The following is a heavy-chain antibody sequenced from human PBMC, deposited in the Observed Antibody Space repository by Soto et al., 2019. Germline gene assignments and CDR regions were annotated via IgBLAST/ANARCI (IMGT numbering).Heavy chain of an antibody. CDR1: GGTFSSYA. CDR2: IIPIFGTA. J-gene: IGHJ6*01. CDR3: ASPTRRGYSYGYYYYGMDV. Sequence: ASVKVSCKASGGTFSSYAISWVRQAPGEGLEWMGGIIPIFGTANYAQKFQGRVTITADESTSTAYMELSSLRSEDTAVYYCASPTRRGYSYGYYYYGMDVWGQGTTVTVYS. D-gene: IGHD5-18*01. V-gene: IGHV1-69*13.